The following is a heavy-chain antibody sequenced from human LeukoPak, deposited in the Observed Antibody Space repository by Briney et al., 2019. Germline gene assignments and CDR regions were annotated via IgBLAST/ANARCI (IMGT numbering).Heavy chain of an antibody. J-gene: IGHJ4*02. V-gene: IGHV3-21*04. CDR1: GFTFNIFG. Sequence: GGSLRLSCAASGFTFNIFGMNWVRQAPGKGLEWVSSISSSSSYIYYADSVKGRFTISRDNAKNSLYLQMNSLRAEDTAVYYCARVTLTSANFDYWGQGTLVTVSS. CDR2: ISSSSSYI. CDR3: ARVTLTSANFDY.